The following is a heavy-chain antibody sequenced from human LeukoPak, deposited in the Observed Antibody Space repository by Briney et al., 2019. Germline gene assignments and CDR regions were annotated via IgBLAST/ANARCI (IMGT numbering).Heavy chain of an antibody. J-gene: IGHJ5*02. D-gene: IGHD3-10*01. CDR3: ARDTVLWFGESYDPYNWFDP. CDR1: GFTFSSYW. CDR2: INSDGSST. Sequence: PWGSLRLSCAASGFTFSSYWMHWVRQAPGKGLVWVSRINSDGSSTSYADSVKGRFTTSRDNAKNTLYLQMNSLRAEDTAVYYCARDTVLWFGESYDPYNWFDPWGQGTLVTVSS. V-gene: IGHV3-74*01.